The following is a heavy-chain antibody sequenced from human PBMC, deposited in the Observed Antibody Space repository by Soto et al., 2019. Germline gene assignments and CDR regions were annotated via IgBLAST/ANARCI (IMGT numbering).Heavy chain of an antibody. D-gene: IGHD3-16*01. J-gene: IGHJ4*02. CDR2: IKQDGSEK. Sequence: EVQLMESGGGLVQPGGSLRLSCAASGFNFGASWMAWVRQAPGKGLEWVADIKQDGSEKNYVDSVNGRVTIYRDDAKNSLYPPMNSRSAEGTAVYYCARDPFDGAIDYRGLGTLVTVSS. CDR3: ARDPFDGAIDY. CDR1: GFNFGASW. V-gene: IGHV3-7*01.